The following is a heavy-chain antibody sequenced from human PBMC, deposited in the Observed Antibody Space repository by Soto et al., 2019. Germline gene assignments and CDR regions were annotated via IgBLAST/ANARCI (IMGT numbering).Heavy chain of an antibody. J-gene: IGHJ5*02. CDR3: ATGHRGLTGTTVVVTVPGWFDP. Sequence: QVQLVESGGGVVQPGGSLRLSCAASGFTFGVYNMQWVRQAPGKGPECVAVISYDGSDGYYSDSVWGRFTISRDNSNNMLYLEMNSLRPEDTAVYYCATGHRGLTGTTVVVTVPGWFDPWGQGALVTVSS. V-gene: IGHV3-30*03. D-gene: IGHD2-21*02. CDR1: GFTFGVYN. CDR2: ISYDGSDG.